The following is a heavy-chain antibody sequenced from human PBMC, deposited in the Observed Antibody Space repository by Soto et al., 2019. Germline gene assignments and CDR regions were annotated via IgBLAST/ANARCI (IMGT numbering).Heavy chain of an antibody. Sequence: QVQLQESGPGLVKPSQTLSLTCTVSGGSISSGDYYWSWIRQPPGKGLEWIGYIYYSGTTYYNPSRRSRVTTSVDTYKTPSSLTLSAVTAAETACYSWARAVVVWPCDWVDPWCQSTQVTVSS. CDR3: ARAVVVWPCDWVDP. J-gene: IGHJ5*02. CDR2: IYYSGTT. D-gene: IGHD2-21*01. CDR1: GGSISSGDYY. V-gene: IGHV4-30-4*01.